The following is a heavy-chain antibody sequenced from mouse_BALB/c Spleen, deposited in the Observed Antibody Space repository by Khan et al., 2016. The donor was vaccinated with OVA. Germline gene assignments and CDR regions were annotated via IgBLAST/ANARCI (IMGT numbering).Heavy chain of an antibody. V-gene: IGHV1-7*01. CDR3: ASDRIDY. J-gene: IGHJ2*01. CDR1: GYTFTTYW. CDR2: INPTSGFT. Sequence: VQLQESGAELAKPGASVKMSCKASGYTFTTYWMHWVKQRPGQGLEWIGYINPTSGFTDYNQKFKDKATLNADKSSSPAYMQLSSLTSDDSAVXYCASDRIDYWGQGTTLTVSS.